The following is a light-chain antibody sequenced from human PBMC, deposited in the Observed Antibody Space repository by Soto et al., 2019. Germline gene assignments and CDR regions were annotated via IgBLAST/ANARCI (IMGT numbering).Light chain of an antibody. CDR3: LQTYSAPRT. V-gene: IGKV1-39*01. Sequence: PSSLSASVGDRVTITCRASQTIRNYLNWYQQKPGKAPNLLIYAASSLQSGVPSRFSGGGSGTDFTLTISSLQPEDFGSYYCLQTYSAPRTFGQGTKVDIK. J-gene: IGKJ1*01. CDR1: QTIRNY. CDR2: AAS.